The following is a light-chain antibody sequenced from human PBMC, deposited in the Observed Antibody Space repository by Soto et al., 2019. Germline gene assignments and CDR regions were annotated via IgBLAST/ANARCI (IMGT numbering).Light chain of an antibody. CDR1: SSDVGGYNY. CDR3: SSYTTSSTYV. Sequence: QSVLTQPASVSGTPGQSISISCTGTSSDVGGYNYVSWYQQQPGKAPKLMIYEVTNRPSWASNRFSGSKSGNTASLTISGLQAEDEADYYCSSYTTSSTYVFGTGTKVTVL. J-gene: IGLJ1*01. CDR2: EVT. V-gene: IGLV2-14*01.